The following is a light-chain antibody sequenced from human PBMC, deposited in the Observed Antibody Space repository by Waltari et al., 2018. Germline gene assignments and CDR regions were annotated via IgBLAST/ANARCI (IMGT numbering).Light chain of an antibody. Sequence: SYELTQPPSVSVSPGQTARITCSGDALPKQYAYWYQQKPGQAPVLGIYKDSARPSGIPERFSGSSSGTTVTLTISGVQAEDEADYYCQSADSSGTVVFGGGTKLTVL. CDR3: QSADSSGTVV. CDR1: ALPKQY. V-gene: IGLV3-25*02. CDR2: KDS. J-gene: IGLJ2*01.